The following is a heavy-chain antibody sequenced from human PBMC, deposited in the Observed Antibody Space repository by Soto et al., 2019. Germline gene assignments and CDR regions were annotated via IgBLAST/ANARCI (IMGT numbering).Heavy chain of an antibody. D-gene: IGHD3-22*01. CDR3: ASADYYDGSGFCYDS. J-gene: IGHJ5*01. Sequence: QVQLVQSGAEVKKPGASMKVSCKASGYIFANHYIHWVRQAPGQGLEWMGIINPSGGSTNYLQKFQGRVTMTRDTSASTVYMELSSLRSEDTAVYFCASADYYDGSGFCYDSWGQGTLVTVSS. V-gene: IGHV1-46*01. CDR2: INPSGGST. CDR1: GYIFANHY.